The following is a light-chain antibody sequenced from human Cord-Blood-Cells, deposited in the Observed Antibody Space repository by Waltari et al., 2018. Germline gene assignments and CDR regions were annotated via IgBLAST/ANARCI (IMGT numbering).Light chain of an antibody. J-gene: IGLJ1*01. Sequence: QSALTQPASVSGSSGQSITISCTGTSSDVGGYNYVSWYQQHPGKAPKLMIYEVSNRPYVCSNRFSGSKSGNTASLTISGLQAEDEADYYCSSYTSSSTLWVFGTGTKVTVL. CDR3: SSYTSSSTLWV. V-gene: IGLV2-14*01. CDR2: EVS. CDR1: SSDVGGYNY.